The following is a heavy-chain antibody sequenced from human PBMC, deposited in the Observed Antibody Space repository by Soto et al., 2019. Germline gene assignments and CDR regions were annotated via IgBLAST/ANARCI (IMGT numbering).Heavy chain of an antibody. Sequence: SDTLSLTGTVTCASIISSFWSWIRQPPGKGLEWIGYIYYSGSTIYNPSLKSRVTISVDTSKNQFSLKLSSVTAADTAVYYCARESGYTMNLDYWGQGTLVTVS. V-gene: IGHV4-59*01. CDR3: ARESGYTMNLDY. CDR2: IYYSGST. CDR1: CASIISSF. D-gene: IGHD3-22*01. J-gene: IGHJ4*02.